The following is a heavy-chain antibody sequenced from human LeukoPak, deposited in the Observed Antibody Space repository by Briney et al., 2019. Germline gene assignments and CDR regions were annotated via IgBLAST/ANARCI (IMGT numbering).Heavy chain of an antibody. D-gene: IGHD1-26*01. CDR1: GGSITSTNW. V-gene: IGHV4-4*02. CDR3: TGESGPYCPFGY. Sequence: SGTLSLTCGVSGGSITSTNWWSWVRQPPGQGLEWIGEISLTGRTNYNPSLIGRVIMSLDESRNQLSLTLTSVTAADTAMYYCTGESGPYCPFGYWGQGTLVVVPS. J-gene: IGHJ4*02. CDR2: ISLTGRT.